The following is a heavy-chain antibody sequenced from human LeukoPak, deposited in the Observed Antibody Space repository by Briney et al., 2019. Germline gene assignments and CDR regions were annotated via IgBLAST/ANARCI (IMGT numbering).Heavy chain of an antibody. CDR2: IIPIFGTA. CDR3: AREQLYYDFWSGYRPAPYYYYGMDV. D-gene: IGHD3-3*01. Sequence: SVKVSCKASGGTFSSYAISWVRQAPGQGLEWMGGIIPIFGTANYAQKFQGRVTITADESTSTAYMELSSLRSEDTAVYYCAREQLYYDFWSGYRPAPYYYYGMDVWGQGTTVTVSS. V-gene: IGHV1-69*13. J-gene: IGHJ6*02. CDR1: GGTFSSYA.